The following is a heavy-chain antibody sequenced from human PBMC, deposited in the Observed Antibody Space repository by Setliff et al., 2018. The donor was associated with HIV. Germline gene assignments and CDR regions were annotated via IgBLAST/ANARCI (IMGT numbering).Heavy chain of an antibody. J-gene: IGHJ6*03. V-gene: IGHV3-7*01. Sequence: ETLSLSCAASGFRFSTYWMTWVRQAPGKGLEWVANIKQDGSEKYYVDSVKGRFTLSRDNAKNSLYLQMNSLRAEDTAVYYCARVFWYGLPQIYYYMDVWGKGTTVTVSS. CDR1: GFRFSTYW. CDR3: ARVFWYGLPQIYYYMDV. D-gene: IGHD2-8*02. CDR2: IKQDGSEK.